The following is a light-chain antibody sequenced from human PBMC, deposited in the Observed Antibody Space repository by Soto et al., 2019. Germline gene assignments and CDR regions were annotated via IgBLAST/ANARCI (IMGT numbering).Light chain of an antibody. CDR1: SRDVGAYDY. CDR3: CSYADGSIYF. CDR2: SVD. V-gene: IGLV2-14*03. J-gene: IGLJ1*01. Sequence: QSVLTEPASVSVSRDQSIRMSCTGTSRDVGAYDYVSWYLQYPDKAPQLLIYSVDHRPSGVSSRFSGSKSGNTASLAISGLQAEDEGDYYCCSYADGSIYFFGTGTKATVL.